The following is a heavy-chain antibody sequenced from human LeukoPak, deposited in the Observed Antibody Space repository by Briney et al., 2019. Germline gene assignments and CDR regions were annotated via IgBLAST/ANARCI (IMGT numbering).Heavy chain of an antibody. CDR2: IHSSGSA. D-gene: IGHD6-6*01. J-gene: IGHJ4*02. CDR3: AREGSATARPFVSNDY. V-gene: IGHV4-4*07. CDR1: GGSISSYW. Sequence: SETLSLTCTVSGGSISSYWWSGIRQPPRKGLEWMGRIHSSGSADYDPTLLSRVTMSFDETKTQFSLKVRSVTAADTAVCYCAREGSATARPFVSNDYWGQGTLVTVSS.